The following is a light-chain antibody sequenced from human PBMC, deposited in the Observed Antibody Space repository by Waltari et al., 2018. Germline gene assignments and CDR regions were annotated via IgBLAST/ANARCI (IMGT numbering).Light chain of an antibody. V-gene: IGKV3-20*01. CDR2: GSF. Sequence: EIVLTQSPGTLSLSPGERATLSYRASQSVKSNYLSWFQHKDGQAPRLLFFGSFDRATGIPDRFSASGSGTDFTLTISRLEPEDFAVYYCQQYGNSPWTFGHGTRVEIK. CDR3: QQYGNSPWT. J-gene: IGKJ1*01. CDR1: QSVKSNY.